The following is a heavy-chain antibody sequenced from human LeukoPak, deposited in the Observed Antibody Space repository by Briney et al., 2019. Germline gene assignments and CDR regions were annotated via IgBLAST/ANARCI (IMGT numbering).Heavy chain of an antibody. CDR2: IKSKTDGGAT. Sequence: GGSLRLSCAASGFTFSNAWMSWVRQAPGKGLEWVGRIKSKTDGGATDYAAPVKGRFTISRDDSKNTLYLQMNSLKTEDTAVYYCTTDMYYDFEPDYWGQGTLVTVSS. CDR1: GFTFSNAW. J-gene: IGHJ4*02. D-gene: IGHD3-3*01. V-gene: IGHV3-15*01. CDR3: TTDMYYDFEPDY.